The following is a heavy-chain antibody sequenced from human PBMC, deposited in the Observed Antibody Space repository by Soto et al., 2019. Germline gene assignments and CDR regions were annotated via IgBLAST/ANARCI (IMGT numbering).Heavy chain of an antibody. V-gene: IGHV4-28*01. Sequence: SETLSLTCAVSGYSISSSNWWGWIRQPPGKGLEWIGYIYYSGTTYYNPSLKSRVTISVDTSKNQFSLKLTSVTAADTAVYYCARVRGNQLLGWFDPWGQGTLVT. J-gene: IGHJ5*02. CDR2: IYYSGTT. CDR1: GYSISSSNW. CDR3: ARVRGNQLLGWFDP. D-gene: IGHD2-2*01.